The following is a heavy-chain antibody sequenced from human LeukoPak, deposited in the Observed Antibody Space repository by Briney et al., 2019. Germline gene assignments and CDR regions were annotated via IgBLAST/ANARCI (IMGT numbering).Heavy chain of an antibody. CDR1: GGTFSSYA. D-gene: IGHD5-12*01. J-gene: IGHJ4*02. V-gene: IGHV1-69*04. Sequence: EASVKVSCKASGGTFSSYAISWVRQAPGQGLEWMGRIIPILGIANYAQKFQGRVTITADKSTSTAYMELSSLRSEDTAVYYCARGVGVATIGNWGQGTLVTVSS. CDR2: IIPILGIA. CDR3: ARGVGVATIGN.